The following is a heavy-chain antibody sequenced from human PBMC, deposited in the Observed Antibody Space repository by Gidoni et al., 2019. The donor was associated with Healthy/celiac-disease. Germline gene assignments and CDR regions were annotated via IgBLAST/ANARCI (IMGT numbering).Heavy chain of an antibody. CDR3: EAFCSGGSCYSGSFDY. CDR1: GGTFSSYA. J-gene: IGHJ4*02. CDR2: IIPIFGTA. D-gene: IGHD2-15*01. V-gene: IGHV1-69*01. Sequence: QVQLVQSGAEVKKPGSSVKVSCKASGGTFSSYAISWVRQAPGQGFGWMGGIIPIFGTANYAQKFQGRVTITADESTSTAYMELSSLRSEDTAVYYCEAFCSGGSCYSGSFDYWGQGTLVTVSS.